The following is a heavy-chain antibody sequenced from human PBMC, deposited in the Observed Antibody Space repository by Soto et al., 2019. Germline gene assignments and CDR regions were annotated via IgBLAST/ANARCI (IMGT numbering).Heavy chain of an antibody. CDR3: AREGVSSSWYNYYAMDV. V-gene: IGHV4-59*01. CDR2: IYYSGST. CDR1: GGSIISYY. Sequence: QVQLQESGPGLVKPSETLSLTCTVSGGSIISYYWGWIRQPPGKGLEWIGYIYYSGSTNYNPSLKSRVTISVDTSKNQFSLKLSSVTAADTAVYYCAREGVSSSWYNYYAMDVWGQGTTVTVSS. J-gene: IGHJ6*02. D-gene: IGHD6-13*01.